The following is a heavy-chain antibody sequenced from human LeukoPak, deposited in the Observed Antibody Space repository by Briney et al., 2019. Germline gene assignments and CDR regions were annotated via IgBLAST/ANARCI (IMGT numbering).Heavy chain of an antibody. CDR1: GGSISSSSYY. V-gene: IGHV4-39*07. Sequence: MLSETLSLTCTVSGGSISSSSYYWGWIRQPPGKGLERIGSIYYSGSTYYNPSLKSRVTISVDTSKNQFSLKLSSVTAADTAVYYCARDVKIVVVPAYWYFDLWGRGTLVTVSS. J-gene: IGHJ2*01. CDR3: ARDVKIVVVPAYWYFDL. D-gene: IGHD2-2*01. CDR2: IYYSGST.